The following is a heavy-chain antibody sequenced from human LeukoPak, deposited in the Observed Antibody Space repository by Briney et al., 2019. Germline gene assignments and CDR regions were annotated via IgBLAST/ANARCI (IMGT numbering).Heavy chain of an antibody. J-gene: IGHJ4*02. CDR2: IYPRDSDT. V-gene: IGHV5-51*01. Sequence: GESLKISCKGSGYSFANSWIGWARQLPGKGLEWMGIIYPRDSDTRYSPSFQDQVTISADKSITTAYLQWSSLKASDTAMYYCARLGGYCSSTRCYPDYWGQGTPVTVSS. CDR3: ARLGGYCSSTRCYPDY. D-gene: IGHD2-2*01. CDR1: GYSFANSW.